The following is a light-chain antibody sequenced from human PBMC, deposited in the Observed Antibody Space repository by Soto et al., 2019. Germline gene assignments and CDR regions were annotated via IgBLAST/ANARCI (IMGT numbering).Light chain of an antibody. CDR1: QGISNY. V-gene: IGKV1-27*01. Sequence: DIQMTQSPSSLSASVGDRVTITCRASQGISNYLAWYQRKPGKVPKLLMYAAATLQSGVPSRFSGSGSGTDFTLTISSLQPEDVATYYCQKYNSAPPTFGQGTKVEIK. CDR2: AAA. CDR3: QKYNSAPPT. J-gene: IGKJ1*01.